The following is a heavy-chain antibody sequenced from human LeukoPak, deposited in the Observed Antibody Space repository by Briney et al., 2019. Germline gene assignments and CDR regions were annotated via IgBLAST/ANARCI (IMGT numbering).Heavy chain of an antibody. CDR3: ARVAAGTDY. Sequence: PGGSLRLSCAASGFTFSNYAMSWVRQAPGKGLEWLSGISGGGGTTYYADSVKGRFTISRDNSKNTLYLQMNSLRAEDTAVYYCARVAAGTDYWGQGTLVTVSS. D-gene: IGHD6-13*01. J-gene: IGHJ4*02. CDR2: ISGGGGTT. CDR1: GFTFSNYA. V-gene: IGHV3-23*01.